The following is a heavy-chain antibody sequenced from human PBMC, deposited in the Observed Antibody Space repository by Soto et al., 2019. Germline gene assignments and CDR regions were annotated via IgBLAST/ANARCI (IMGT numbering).Heavy chain of an antibody. CDR3: ARLRFLEWLSRGDYYYYGMDV. V-gene: IGHV1-69*13. CDR1: GGTFSSYA. Sequence: ASVKVSCKASGGTFSSYAISWVRQAPGLGLEWMGGIIPIFGTANYAQKFQGRVTITADESTSTAYMELSSLRSEDTAVYYCARLRFLEWLSRGDYYYYGMDVWGQGPTVTVSS. CDR2: IIPIFGTA. J-gene: IGHJ6*02. D-gene: IGHD3-3*01.